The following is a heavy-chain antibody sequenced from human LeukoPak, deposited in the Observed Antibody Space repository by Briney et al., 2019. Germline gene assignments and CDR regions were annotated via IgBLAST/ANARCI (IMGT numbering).Heavy chain of an antibody. Sequence: PGGSLRLSCAASGFTFSSYAINWVRQAPGKGLEWVSGISGSGGSTYYADPVKGQFTISRDNSKNTLYLQMNSLGAEDTAVYYCAKGGGAYYSDSSTYSAPFEHWGQGTLVTVSS. CDR1: GFTFSSYA. CDR3: AKGGGAYYSDSSTYSAPFEH. J-gene: IGHJ4*02. D-gene: IGHD3-22*01. CDR2: ISGSGGST. V-gene: IGHV3-23*01.